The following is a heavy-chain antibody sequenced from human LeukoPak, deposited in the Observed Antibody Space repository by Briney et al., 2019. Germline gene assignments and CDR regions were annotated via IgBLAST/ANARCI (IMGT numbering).Heavy chain of an antibody. Sequence: PSETLSLTCTVSGGSISSYYWSWIRQPPGKGLEWIGYIYYSGSTNYNPSLKSRATISVDTSKNQFSLKLSSVTAADTAVYYCARDQGRYFDYYGMDVWGQGTTVTVSS. J-gene: IGHJ6*02. CDR2: IYYSGST. D-gene: IGHD3-9*01. CDR1: GGSISSYY. V-gene: IGHV4-59*12. CDR3: ARDQGRYFDYYGMDV.